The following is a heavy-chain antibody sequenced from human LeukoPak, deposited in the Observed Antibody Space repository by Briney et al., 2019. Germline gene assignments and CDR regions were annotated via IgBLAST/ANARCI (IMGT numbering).Heavy chain of an antibody. CDR2: ISGNSTYI. CDR3: ASGWLFY. V-gene: IGHV3-21*04. Sequence: PGGSLRLSCAASGFSFRSYVMSWVRQAPGKGLEWVSAISGNSTYIYYADSVRGRFTISRDNTKNSLFLQMNSLRAEDTAVYYCASGWLFYWGQGTLVTVSS. D-gene: IGHD3-9*01. J-gene: IGHJ4*02. CDR1: GFSFRSYV.